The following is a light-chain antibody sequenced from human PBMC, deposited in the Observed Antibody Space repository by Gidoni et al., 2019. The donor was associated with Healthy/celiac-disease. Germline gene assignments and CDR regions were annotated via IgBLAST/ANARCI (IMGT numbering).Light chain of an antibody. J-gene: IGLJ2*01. CDR1: KLGDKY. CDR3: QSWDSSTAHVV. Sequence: SYELTQPPSVSVSPGQTASITCSGDKLGDKYACWYQQKPGPSPVLVIYQVSKRPSGIPERFSGSHSGNTATLTISGTQAMDESDYYCQSWDSSTAHVVFGGGTKLTVL. CDR2: QVS. V-gene: IGLV3-1*01.